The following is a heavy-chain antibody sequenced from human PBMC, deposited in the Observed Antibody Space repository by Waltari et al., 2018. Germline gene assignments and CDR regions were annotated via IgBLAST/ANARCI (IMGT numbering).Heavy chain of an antibody. CDR2: IKQDESTK. V-gene: IGHV3-7*04. CDR3: ARDRGWLAHDY. J-gene: IGHJ4*02. Sequence: EVQLVESGGDLVQPGGSLRLSCAASGFSFDKYWMAWVRQAPGEGLEGVANIKQDESTKYEEAAVRGRFTISRDNAKNSLYLQMNSLRAEDTAGYYCARDRGWLAHDYWGQGTLVTVSS. CDR1: GFSFDKYW. D-gene: IGHD6-19*01.